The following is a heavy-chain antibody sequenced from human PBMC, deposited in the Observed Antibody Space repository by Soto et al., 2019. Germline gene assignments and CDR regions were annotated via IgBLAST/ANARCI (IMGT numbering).Heavy chain of an antibody. CDR1: GGSISSYY. Sequence: SETLSLTXTVSGGSISSYYWSWIRQPAGKGLEWIGRIYTSGSTNYNPSLKSRVTMSVDTSKNQFSLKLSSVTAADTAVYYCARAAGYYDSSGYYRDEYAFDIWGQGTMVTVSS. D-gene: IGHD3-22*01. CDR2: IYTSGST. J-gene: IGHJ3*02. V-gene: IGHV4-4*07. CDR3: ARAAGYYDSSGYYRDEYAFDI.